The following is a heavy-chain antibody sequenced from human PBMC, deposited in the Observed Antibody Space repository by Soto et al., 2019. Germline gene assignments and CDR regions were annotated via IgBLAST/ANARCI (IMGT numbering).Heavy chain of an antibody. D-gene: IGHD3-10*01. Sequence: QVQLQQWGAGLLKPSETLSLTCAVYGGSFSGYYWSWIRQPPGKGLEWIGEINHSGSTNYNPSLKSRVTISVDTSKNQFSLKLSSVTAADTAVYYCARGRGVLLWFGGNGMDVWGQGTTVTVSS. CDR3: ARGRGVLLWFGGNGMDV. CDR1: GGSFSGYY. V-gene: IGHV4-34*01. J-gene: IGHJ6*02. CDR2: INHSGST.